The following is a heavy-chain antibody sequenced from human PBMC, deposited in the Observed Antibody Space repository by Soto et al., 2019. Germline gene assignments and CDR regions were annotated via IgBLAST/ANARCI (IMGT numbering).Heavy chain of an antibody. D-gene: IGHD3-16*01. V-gene: IGHV1-46*03. CDR3: ARYVGEPGPFDI. CDR1: GYSLTSYY. J-gene: IGHJ3*02. Sequence: QVQLVQSGAEVKKPGASLKISCKASGYSLTSYYMHWVRQGHGQGLEWMGTINPISGSTTYAQKFQGRVARTTDTSTGTVYMELSSLRSEDTAVYVCARYVGEPGPFDIWGQGTRGIVSS. CDR2: INPISGST.